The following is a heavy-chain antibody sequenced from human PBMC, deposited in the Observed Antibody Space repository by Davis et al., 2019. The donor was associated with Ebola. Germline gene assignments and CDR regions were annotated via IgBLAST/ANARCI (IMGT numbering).Heavy chain of an antibody. J-gene: IGHJ4*02. CDR3: ARVNIVGATPFDY. D-gene: IGHD1-26*01. CDR2: INHSGST. V-gene: IGHV4-34*01. CDR1: GGSFSGYY. Sequence: MPSETLSLTCAVYGGSFSGYYWSWIRQPPGKGLEWIGEINHSGSTNYNPSLKSRVTISVDTSKNQFSLKLSSVTAADTAVYYCARVNIVGATPFDYWGQGTLVTVSS.